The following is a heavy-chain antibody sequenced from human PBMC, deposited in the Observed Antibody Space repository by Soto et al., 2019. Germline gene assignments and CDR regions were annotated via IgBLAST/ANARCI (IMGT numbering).Heavy chain of an antibody. Sequence: QVQLVQSGAEVKKPGASVKVSCKASGYTFTSYGISWVRHAPGQGREWMGGISAYNGNTNYSQKLQGRVTMTTETSTSKAYMELRRLRSDDTAVYYCARESPPADYWGQGTLVTVSS. CDR1: GYTFTSYG. J-gene: IGHJ4*02. CDR2: ISAYNGNT. CDR3: ARESPPADY. V-gene: IGHV1-18*01.